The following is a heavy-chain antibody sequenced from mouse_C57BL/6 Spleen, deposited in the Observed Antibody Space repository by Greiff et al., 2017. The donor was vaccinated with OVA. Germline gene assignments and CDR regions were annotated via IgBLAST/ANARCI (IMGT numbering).Heavy chain of an antibody. CDR2: IDPSDSYT. CDR1: GYTFTSYW. V-gene: IGHV1-50*01. J-gene: IGHJ1*03. Sequence: VQLQQPGAELVKPGASVKLSCKASGYTFTSYWMQWVKQRPGQGLEWIGEIDPSDSYTNYNQKFKGKATLTVDTSSSTAYMQLRSLTSEDSAVYYCARSEGYFDVWGTGTTVTVSS. CDR3: ARSEGYFDV.